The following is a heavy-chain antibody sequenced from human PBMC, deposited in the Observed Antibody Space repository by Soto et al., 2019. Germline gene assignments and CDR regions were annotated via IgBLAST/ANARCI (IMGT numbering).Heavy chain of an antibody. J-gene: IGHJ5*02. V-gene: IGHV3-23*01. D-gene: IGHD6-13*01. CDR1: GFTFRSYA. Sequence: VHLLESGGNLIQPGGSLRLSCAASGFTFRSYAIYWVRQAPGKGLEWVSGISGSGDSPFYAESVKGRFTIFRDNSKNTLYLQMNNLRGDDTAVYYCAKGAAGGTLGADDWFDPWGQGTLVTVSS. CDR3: AKGAAGGTLGADDWFDP. CDR2: ISGSGDSP.